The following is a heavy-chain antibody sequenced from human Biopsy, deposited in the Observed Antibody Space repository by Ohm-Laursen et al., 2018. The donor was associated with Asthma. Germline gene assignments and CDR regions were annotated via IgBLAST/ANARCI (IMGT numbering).Heavy chain of an antibody. J-gene: IGHJ6*02. Sequence: SVTLSRQPSGYTFNSAGITWVRQAPGQGLEWMGWISVYNGNTKVAQKLQDRVTMITDTSTSTAYMELRSLRSDDTAVYFCARAVDYSHYYGIDVWGQGTTVTVS. CDR3: ARAVDYSHYYGIDV. CDR1: GYTFNSAG. D-gene: IGHD3-10*01. V-gene: IGHV1-18*01. CDR2: ISVYNGNT.